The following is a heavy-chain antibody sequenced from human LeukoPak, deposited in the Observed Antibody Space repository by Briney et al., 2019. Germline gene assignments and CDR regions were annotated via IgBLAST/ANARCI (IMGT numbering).Heavy chain of an antibody. D-gene: IGHD6-19*01. J-gene: IGHJ3*02. CDR2: IYYSGST. CDR3: ARSSGWLSRTGAPGFDI. Sequence: SETLSLTCTVSGGSISSYYWSWIRQPPGKGLEWIGYIYYSGSTNYNPSLKSRVTISVDTSKNQFSLKLSSVTAADTAVYYCARSSGWLSRTGAPGFDIWGQGTMVTVSS. CDR1: GGSISSYY. V-gene: IGHV4-59*08.